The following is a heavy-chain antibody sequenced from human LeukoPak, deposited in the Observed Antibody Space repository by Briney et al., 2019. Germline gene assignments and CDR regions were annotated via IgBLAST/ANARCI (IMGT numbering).Heavy chain of an antibody. Sequence: PGGSLRLSCAASGFTVSSDYMTWVRQAPGEGLECVSVIYSDGTTYYADSVKGRFTISRDNPKNTLYLQMNSLRAEDTAVYYCARGDGFMIRDWGQGTLVTVSS. J-gene: IGHJ4*02. CDR2: IYSDGTT. V-gene: IGHV3-53*05. CDR3: ARGDGFMIRD. CDR1: GFTVSSDY. D-gene: IGHD3-10*01.